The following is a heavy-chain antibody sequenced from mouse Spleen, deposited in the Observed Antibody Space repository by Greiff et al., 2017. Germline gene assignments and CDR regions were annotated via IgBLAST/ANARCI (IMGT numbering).Heavy chain of an antibody. Sequence: VKLQESGAELVRPGASVTLSCKASGYTFTDYEMHWVKQTPVHGLEWIGAIDPETGGTAYNQKFKGKAILTADKSSSTAYMELRSLTSEDSAVYYCTRRGDYVWYFDVWGAGTTVTVSS. CDR3: TRRGDYVWYFDV. CDR1: GYTFTDYE. D-gene: IGHD2-13*01. V-gene: IGHV1-15*01. CDR2: IDPETGGT. J-gene: IGHJ1*01.